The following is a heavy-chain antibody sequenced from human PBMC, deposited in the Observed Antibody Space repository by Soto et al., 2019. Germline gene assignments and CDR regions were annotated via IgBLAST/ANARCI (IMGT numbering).Heavy chain of an antibody. Sequence: QVQRVQSGAEVKKTGSSVKVSCKASGGTFSSYAISWVRQAPAHGLEWMGGIIPIFGTANYAQKFQGRVTITADESTSTAYMELSSLRSEDTAVYYCASSPRSYYFDYWGQGTLVTVSS. J-gene: IGHJ4*02. CDR2: IIPIFGTA. CDR1: GGTFSSYA. V-gene: IGHV1-69*01. CDR3: ASSPRSYYFDY.